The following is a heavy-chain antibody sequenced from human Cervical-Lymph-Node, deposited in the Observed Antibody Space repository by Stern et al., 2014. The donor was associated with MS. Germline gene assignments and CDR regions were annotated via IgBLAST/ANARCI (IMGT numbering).Heavy chain of an antibody. V-gene: IGHV1-58*02. CDR2: IVVGSGST. J-gene: IGHJ6*02. CDR3: AADLRYCSGGGCYRGMDV. D-gene: IGHD2-15*01. Sequence: QLVQSGPEVKKPGTSVKVSCKASGFTFTNSAMQWVRQARGQRLELIGWIVVGSGSTNYAQKFQERVTITRDMSTSTAYMELSSLRSDDTAVYYCAADLRYCSGGGCYRGMDVWGQGTTVTVSS. CDR1: GFTFTNSA.